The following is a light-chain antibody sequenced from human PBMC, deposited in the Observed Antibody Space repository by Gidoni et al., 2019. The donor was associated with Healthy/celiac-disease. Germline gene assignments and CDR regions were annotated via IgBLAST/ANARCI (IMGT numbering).Light chain of an antibody. V-gene: IGKV3-20*01. Sequence: IALTQSPGTLSLSPGERATLSCRASQSVSSSYLAWYQQKPGQAPRLLIYGAASMATGIPDRFSGSGSGTDFTLTISRLEPEDFAVYYCQQYGSSPGTFGQGTKVEIK. CDR1: QSVSSSY. CDR3: QQYGSSPGT. CDR2: GAA. J-gene: IGKJ1*01.